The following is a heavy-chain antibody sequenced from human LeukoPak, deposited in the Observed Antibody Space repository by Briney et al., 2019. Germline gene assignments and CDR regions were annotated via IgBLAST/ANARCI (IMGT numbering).Heavy chain of an antibody. CDR3: AKDYRRIANYYFDY. CDR2: IRYDGSNK. Sequence: GGSLRLSCAASGFTFSSYGMHWVRQAPGKGLEWVAFIRYDGSNKYYADSVKGRFTISRDNSKNTLYLQMNSLRAEDTAVYYCAKDYRRIANYYFDYWGQGTLVTVSS. CDR1: GFTFSSYG. D-gene: IGHD6-13*01. J-gene: IGHJ4*02. V-gene: IGHV3-30*02.